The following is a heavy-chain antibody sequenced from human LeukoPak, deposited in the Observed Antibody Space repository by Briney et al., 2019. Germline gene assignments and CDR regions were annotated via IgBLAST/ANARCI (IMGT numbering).Heavy chain of an antibody. CDR1: GYTFTSYY. CDR3: ARFAVHRRLAVAGQFGLDY. V-gene: IGHV1-46*01. D-gene: IGHD6-19*01. J-gene: IGHJ4*02. CDR2: INPSGGST. Sequence: ASVQVSCKPYGYTFTSYYIHWVRQAPGQGLEWMGIINPSGGSTNYAQKFRGRVTMTRDTSTSTVYMELSSLRSEDTAVYYCARFAVHRRLAVAGQFGLDYWGQGTLVTVSS.